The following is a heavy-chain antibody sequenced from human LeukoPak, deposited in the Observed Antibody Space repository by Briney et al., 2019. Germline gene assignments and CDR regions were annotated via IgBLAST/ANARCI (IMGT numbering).Heavy chain of an antibody. D-gene: IGHD3-22*01. J-gene: IGHJ4*02. CDR3: AREWSLLRRFDY. CDR1: GFKFDNYE. Sequence: LTGGSLRLSCAASGFKFDNYEMSWVRQAPGKGLEWVSTISGTGDDTYYADSVKGRFTISRDKFKNTVSLEMNSLRGEDTAVYYCAREWSLLRRFDYWGQGTLVTVSS. CDR2: ISGTGDDT. V-gene: IGHV3-23*01.